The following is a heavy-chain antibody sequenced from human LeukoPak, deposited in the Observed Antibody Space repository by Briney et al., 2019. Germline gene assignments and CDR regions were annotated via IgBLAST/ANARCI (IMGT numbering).Heavy chain of an antibody. J-gene: IGHJ4*02. CDR1: GYTFTSHD. CDR3: ARDYGDPLTFGGVIADY. Sequence: ASVKVSCKASGYTFTSHDINWVRQATGQGLEWMGWMSPNSGDTGYAQKFQGRVTMTSGSSISTAYMELSSLRSDDTAVYYCARDYGDPLTFGGVIADYWGQGTLVTVSS. V-gene: IGHV1-8*01. D-gene: IGHD3-16*02. CDR2: MSPNSGDT.